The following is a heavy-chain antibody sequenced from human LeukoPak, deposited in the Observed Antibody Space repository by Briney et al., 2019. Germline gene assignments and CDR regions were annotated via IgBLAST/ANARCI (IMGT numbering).Heavy chain of an antibody. CDR2: INLNSGGT. D-gene: IGHD4-17*01. J-gene: IGHJ4*02. CDR1: GYTFTGYY. V-gene: IGHV1-2*02. Sequence: ASVKVSCKASGYTFTGYYMHWVRQAPGQGLEWMGWINLNSGGTNYAQKFQGRVTMTRDTSISTAYMELSRLRSDDTAVYYCARARENDYGAYFDYWGQGTLVTVSS. CDR3: ARARENDYGAYFDY.